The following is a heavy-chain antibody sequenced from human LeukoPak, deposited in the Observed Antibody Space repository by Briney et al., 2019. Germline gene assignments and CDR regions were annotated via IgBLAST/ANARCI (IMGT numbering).Heavy chain of an antibody. CDR2: IYHTGVT. Sequence: SETLSLTCSVSGSPISSRNYYWGWIRQTPGKGLERLGTIYHTGVTFYNSSLKSRLTMSVDTSTNQFSVNLTSVTAADKAVYYCARYAYCGADCYRSSNWYFDLWGRGTLVTVSS. D-gene: IGHD2-21*02. V-gene: IGHV4-39*01. J-gene: IGHJ2*01. CDR3: ARYAYCGADCYRSSNWYFDL. CDR1: GSPISSRNYY.